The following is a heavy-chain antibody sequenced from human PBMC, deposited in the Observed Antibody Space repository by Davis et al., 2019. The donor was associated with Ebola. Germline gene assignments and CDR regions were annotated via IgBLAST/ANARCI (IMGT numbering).Heavy chain of an antibody. CDR2: IKQDGSEK. Sequence: GESLKISCAASGFTFSSYWMSWVRQAPGKGLEWVANIKQDGSEKYYVDSVKGRFTISRDNAKNSLYLQMNSLRAEDTAVYYCARRGARITIFGVVNLWNAFDIWGQGTMVTVSS. D-gene: IGHD3-3*01. CDR1: GFTFSSYW. J-gene: IGHJ3*02. V-gene: IGHV3-7*01. CDR3: ARRGARITIFGVVNLWNAFDI.